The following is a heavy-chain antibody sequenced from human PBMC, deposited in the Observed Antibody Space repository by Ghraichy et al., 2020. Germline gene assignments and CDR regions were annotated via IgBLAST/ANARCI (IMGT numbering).Heavy chain of an antibody. Sequence: GGSLRLSCVASGFTFSSYAMSWVRQAPGKGLEWVSGISGSGVSTFYGDSVKGRFTISRDNSKNTLSLQMNSLRAEDTAVYYCAKDVGVAVAGTGHYWGQGTLVTVSS. D-gene: IGHD6-19*01. V-gene: IGHV3-23*01. CDR2: ISGSGVST. J-gene: IGHJ4*02. CDR3: AKDVGVAVAGTGHY. CDR1: GFTFSSYA.